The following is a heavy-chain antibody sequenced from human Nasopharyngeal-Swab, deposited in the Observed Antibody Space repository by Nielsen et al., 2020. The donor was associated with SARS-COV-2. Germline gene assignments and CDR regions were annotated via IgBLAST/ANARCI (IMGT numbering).Heavy chain of an antibody. CDR1: GFTFSNYW. CDR3: VRSIAAATAY. J-gene: IGHJ4*02. V-gene: IGHV3-7*01. D-gene: IGHD1-26*01. Sequence: GESLKISCAASGFTFSNYWMIWVRQAPGKGLEWVANINQDGSEKYYVDSVRGRFTISRGNAKNSLSLQMNSLRVEDTAVYYCVRSIAAATAYWGQGTLVTVSS. CDR2: INQDGSEK.